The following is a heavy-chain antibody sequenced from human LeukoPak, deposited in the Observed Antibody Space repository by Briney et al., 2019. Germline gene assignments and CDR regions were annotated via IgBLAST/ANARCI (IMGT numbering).Heavy chain of an antibody. CDR2: ISYSGNT. CDR3: ARAAAAAGGQYFDN. D-gene: IGHD6-13*01. CDR1: RGSIDNYY. J-gene: IGHJ4*02. Sequence: SETLSLTCTVSRGSIDNYYWSWIRQPPGKGLEWIGYISYSGNTNYNPSLRSRVTMSVDTSKNQFSLKLNSVTAADTAVYYCARAAAAAGGQYFDNWGQGTLVAVSS. V-gene: IGHV4-59*12.